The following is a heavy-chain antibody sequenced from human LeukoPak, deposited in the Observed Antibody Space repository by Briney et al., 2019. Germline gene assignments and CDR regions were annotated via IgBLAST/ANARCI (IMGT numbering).Heavy chain of an antibody. CDR1: GYTFTSYG. J-gene: IGHJ4*02. D-gene: IGHD6-19*01. Sequence: ASVTVSFTASGYTFTSYGISWVRQAPGQGLEWMGWISAYNGNTNYAQKLQGRVTMTTDTSTSTAYMELRSLRSDDTAVYYCATPRVGSGLLTFDYWGQGTLVTVSS. CDR3: ATPRVGSGLLTFDY. CDR2: ISAYNGNT. V-gene: IGHV1-18*01.